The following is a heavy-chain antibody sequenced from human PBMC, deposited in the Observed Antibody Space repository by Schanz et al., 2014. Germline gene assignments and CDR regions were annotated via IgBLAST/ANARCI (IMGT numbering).Heavy chain of an antibody. D-gene: IGHD2-2*01. CDR2: VNHGRYT. Sequence: QVQLQQWGAGLLKPSETLSLTCAFSGGSFSGYWWTWVRQSPGRGLERIGEVNHGRYTNYNPSLKRRFPISVDMSKRQSPVRSISVPAADTALYFCARVKQGCSDTSCVLDPWGQGTLVTVSS. V-gene: IGHV4-34*01. J-gene: IGHJ5*02. CDR3: ARVKQGCSDTSCVLDP. CDR1: GGSFSGYW.